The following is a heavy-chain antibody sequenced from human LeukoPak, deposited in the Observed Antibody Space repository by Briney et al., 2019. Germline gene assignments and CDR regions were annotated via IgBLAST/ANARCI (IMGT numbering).Heavy chain of an antibody. CDR3: ARRALRYSSSWYSFDY. V-gene: IGHV3-7*01. CDR2: IKQDGSEK. J-gene: IGHJ4*02. Sequence: GGSLRLSCAASGFTFSSYWMSWVRQAPGKGLEWVANIKQDGSEKYYVDSVKGRFTISRDNAKNSLSLQMNSLRAEDTAVYYCARRALRYSSSWYSFDYWGQGTLVTVSS. D-gene: IGHD6-13*01. CDR1: GFTFSSYW.